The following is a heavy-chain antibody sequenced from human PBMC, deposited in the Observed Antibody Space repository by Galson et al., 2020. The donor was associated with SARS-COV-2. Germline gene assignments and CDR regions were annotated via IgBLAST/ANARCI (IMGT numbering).Heavy chain of an antibody. CDR2: LDTSSTYI. J-gene: IGHJ4*02. CDR1: GFAFSSYT. CDR3: ARSPPASTSGTSIYFDY. V-gene: IGHV3-21*01. Sequence: AGSLKISCAASGFAFSSYTMNWVRQAPGKGLEWVASLDTSSTYIYHADSLKGRFTISRDNAENSLYLQMNSLRAEDTAVYYCARSPPASTSGTSIYFDYWGQGTQVTVSS. D-gene: IGHD3-10*01.